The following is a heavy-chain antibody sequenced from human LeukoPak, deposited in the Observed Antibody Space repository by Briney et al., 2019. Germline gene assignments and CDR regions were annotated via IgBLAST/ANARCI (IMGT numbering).Heavy chain of an antibody. Sequence: PGGSLRLSCAASGFTFSSYSMNWVRQAPGEGLEWVSVISGSGDSTLYADSVKGRFTISRDNSKNTLYLQMNSLRAEDTAVYYCAKDRDCSSTRCYGDFDYWGQGTLVTVSS. D-gene: IGHD2-2*01. CDR1: GFTFSSYS. CDR3: AKDRDCSSTRCYGDFDY. CDR2: ISGSGDST. J-gene: IGHJ4*02. V-gene: IGHV3-23*01.